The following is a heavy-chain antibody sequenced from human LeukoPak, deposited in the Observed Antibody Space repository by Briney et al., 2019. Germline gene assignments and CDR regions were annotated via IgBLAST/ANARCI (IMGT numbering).Heavy chain of an antibody. CDR3: ARHAYYYDRSGSYEAFDI. J-gene: IGHJ3*02. D-gene: IGHD3-22*01. CDR2: MYYSGST. V-gene: IGHV4-59*08. CDR1: GGSISSYY. Sequence: PSETLSLTCTVSGGSISSYYWSWIRQSPGKGLEWIGSMYYSGSTNYKPSLKSRVTISVDTSKDQFSLKLSSVTAADTAVYYCARHAYYYDRSGSYEAFDIWGQGTMVTVSS.